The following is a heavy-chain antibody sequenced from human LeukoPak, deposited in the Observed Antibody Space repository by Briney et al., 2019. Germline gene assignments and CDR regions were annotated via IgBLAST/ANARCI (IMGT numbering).Heavy chain of an antibody. CDR3: AKAASMDDYVSY. Sequence: GGSLRLSCAASGFTVSSHYMSWVRQAPGKGLEWVSIIYSGGSTYYGDSVKGRFTISRDNSKNTVYLQMNSLRAEDTAVYYCAKAASMDDYVSYWGQGTLVTVSS. V-gene: IGHV3-66*01. CDR2: IYSGGST. CDR1: GFTVSSHY. J-gene: IGHJ4*02. D-gene: IGHD2-2*03.